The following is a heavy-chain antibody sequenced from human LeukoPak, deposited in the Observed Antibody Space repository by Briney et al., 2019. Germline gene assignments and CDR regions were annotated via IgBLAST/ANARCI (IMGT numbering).Heavy chain of an antibody. CDR1: GYSFTSYW. Sequence: GGAPKTSWKGSGYSFTSYWNGWVRQVPGKGLELMGIIYPSGSDTRYSTSFQGQITISADKSISTAYLQCKSLKASDTAMYYCIRLLVRGVIIRVFDIWGQGTMVTVSS. CDR3: IRLLVRGVIIRVFDI. CDR2: IYPSGSDT. D-gene: IGHD3-10*01. V-gene: IGHV5-51*01. J-gene: IGHJ3*02.